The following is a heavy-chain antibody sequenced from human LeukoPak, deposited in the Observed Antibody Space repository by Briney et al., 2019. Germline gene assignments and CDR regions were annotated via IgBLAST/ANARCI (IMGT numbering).Heavy chain of an antibody. V-gene: IGHV1-46*01. CDR3: ARYCSSTSCSTGTDAFDI. Sequence: ASVKVSCKASGYTFTSYYMHWVRQAPGQGLEWMGIINPSGGSTSYAQKFLSRVTMTRDTSTSTVYMELSSLRSEDTAVYYCARYCSSTSCSTGTDAFDIWGQGTMVTVSS. D-gene: IGHD2-2*01. CDR1: GYTFTSYY. J-gene: IGHJ3*02. CDR2: INPSGGST.